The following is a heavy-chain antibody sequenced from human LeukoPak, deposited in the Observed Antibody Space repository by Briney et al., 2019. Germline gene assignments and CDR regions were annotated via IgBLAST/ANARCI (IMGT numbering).Heavy chain of an antibody. D-gene: IGHD3-10*01. Sequence: TSETLSLTCTVSGGSISSSSYYWGWIRQPPGKGLEWIGSIYYSGSTYYNPSLKSRVTISVDTSKNQFSLKLSSVTAADTAVYYCARRSRVYYGSGSRNWFDPWGQGTLVTVSS. CDR1: GGSISSSSYY. V-gene: IGHV4-39*07. CDR2: IYYSGST. J-gene: IGHJ5*02. CDR3: ARRSRVYYGSGSRNWFDP.